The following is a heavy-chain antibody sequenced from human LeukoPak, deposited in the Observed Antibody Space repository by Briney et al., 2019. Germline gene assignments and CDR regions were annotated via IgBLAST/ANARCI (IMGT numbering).Heavy chain of an antibody. D-gene: IGHD2-15*01. CDR2: ISASGANT. J-gene: IGHJ4*02. V-gene: IGHV3-23*01. Sequence: PGGSLRLSCAGSGFAFKDSAMTWVRQAPGKGLEWVSLISASGANTYSTDSVKGRFTLSRDNSENTLYLQMNSLRAGDTAVYYCAKDIEISYWGQGTLVTVSS. CDR1: GFAFKDSA. CDR3: AKDIEISY.